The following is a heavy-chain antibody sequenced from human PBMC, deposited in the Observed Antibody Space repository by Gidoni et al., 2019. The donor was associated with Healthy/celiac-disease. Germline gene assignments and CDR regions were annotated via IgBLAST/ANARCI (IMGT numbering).Heavy chain of an antibody. J-gene: IGHJ5*02. Sequence: QVQLQESGPGLVKPSETLSLTCTVSGGSISSYYWSWIQQHPGKGLEWIGYSYYIGSTNYTPSLKSRFTISVDTSKNQFSLKLSSVTAADTAVYYCARHQASYGDPWRFDPWGQGTLVTVSS. CDR1: GGSISSYY. D-gene: IGHD4-17*01. V-gene: IGHV4-59*08. CDR3: ARHQASYGDPWRFDP. CDR2: SYYIGST.